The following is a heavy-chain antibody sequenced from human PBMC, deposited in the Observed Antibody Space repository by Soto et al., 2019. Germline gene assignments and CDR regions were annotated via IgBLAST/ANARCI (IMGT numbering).Heavy chain of an antibody. D-gene: IGHD6-19*01. V-gene: IGHV3-21*01. Sequence: PGGSLRLSCAASGFTFSSYSMNWVRQAPGKGLEWVSSISSSSSYIYYADSVKGRFTISRDNAKNSLYLQMNSLRAEDTAVYYCASLLQYSSGWYDDYWGQGTLVTVSS. CDR2: ISSSSSYI. CDR1: GFTFSSYS. CDR3: ASLLQYSSGWYDDY. J-gene: IGHJ4*02.